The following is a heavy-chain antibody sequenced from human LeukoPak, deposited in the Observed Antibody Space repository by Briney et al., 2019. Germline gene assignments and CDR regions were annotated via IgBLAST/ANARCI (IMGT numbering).Heavy chain of an antibody. J-gene: IGHJ3*02. D-gene: IGHD5/OR15-5a*01. CDR1: GYTFTNYY. V-gene: IGHV1-46*01. CDR3: ARGDHVRIYAESAFDI. CDR2: INPGGDNT. Sequence: ASVKVSCKASGYTFTNYYIHWVRQAPGQGLEWMGLINPGGDNTDYAQNFQGRVTMTRDTSTSTVYMELSSLRSEDTAVYYCARGDHVRIYAESAFDIWGQGTMVTVSS.